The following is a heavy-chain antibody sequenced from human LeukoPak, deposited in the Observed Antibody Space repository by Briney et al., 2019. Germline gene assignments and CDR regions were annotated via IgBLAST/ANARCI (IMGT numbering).Heavy chain of an antibody. CDR1: GGSFSGYY. D-gene: IGHD6-19*01. CDR3: VRVYSSGWYHWFDP. J-gene: IGHJ5*02. CDR2: INHSGST. Sequence: ASETLSLTCAVYGGSFSGYYWSWIRQPPGKGLEWIGEINHSGSTYYTPSLERRVTISADTSKNQFSLKMNSVTAADTAIYYCVRVYSSGWYHWFDPWGQGTLVTVSS. V-gene: IGHV4-34*01.